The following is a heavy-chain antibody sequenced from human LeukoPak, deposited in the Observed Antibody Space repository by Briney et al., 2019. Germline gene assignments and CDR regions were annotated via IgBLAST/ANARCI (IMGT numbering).Heavy chain of an antibody. J-gene: IGHJ6*02. D-gene: IGHD3-16*01. CDR3: ARNSAGGRYSYYGMDV. V-gene: IGHV3-21*04. CDR1: GFTFSSYS. CDR2: ISSSSSYI. Sequence: GGSLRLSCAASGFTFSSYSMNWVRQAPGKGLEWVSSISSSSSYIYYADSVKGRFTISRDNAKNSLYLQMNSLRAEDTAVYYCARNSAGGRYSYYGMDVWGQGTTVTVSS.